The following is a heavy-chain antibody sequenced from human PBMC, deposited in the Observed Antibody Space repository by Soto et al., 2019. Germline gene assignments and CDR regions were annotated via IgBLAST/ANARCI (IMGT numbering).Heavy chain of an antibody. Sequence: ASVKVSCKASGYTFTSYGISWVRQAPGQGLEWMGWISAYNGNTNYAQKLQGRVTMTTDTSTSTAYMELRSLRSDDTAVYYCARAPVRSTFCYWFDSWGPGTLVTVPS. V-gene: IGHV1-18*01. D-gene: IGHD2-2*01. CDR1: GYTFTSYG. CDR2: ISAYNGNT. J-gene: IGHJ5*01. CDR3: ARAPVRSTFCYWFDS.